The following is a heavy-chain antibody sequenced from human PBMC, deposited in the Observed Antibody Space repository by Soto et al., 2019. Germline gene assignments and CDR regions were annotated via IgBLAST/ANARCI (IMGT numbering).Heavy chain of an antibody. CDR3: AKSRVFIGAIVTLLDS. CDR2: ISNNGDTA. D-gene: IGHD3-16*02. J-gene: IGHJ4*02. V-gene: IGHV3-23*01. Sequence: EVQLLESGGGLVQPGGSLTLSCATSGFTFSCYAMVWVRQAAEKGLEWVASISNNGDTAYYADSVKGRFTISRGNSENTLYLQMNGLRADDTALYFCAKSRVFIGAIVTLLDSWGQGTQVTVSS. CDR1: GFTFSCYA.